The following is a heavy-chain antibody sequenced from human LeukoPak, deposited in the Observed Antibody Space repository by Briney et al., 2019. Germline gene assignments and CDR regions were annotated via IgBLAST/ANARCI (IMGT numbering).Heavy chain of an antibody. CDR1: GGSISSYY. Sequence: SETLSLTCTVSGGSISSYYWSWIRQPPGKGLEWIGSIYYSGSTNYNPSLKSRVTISVDTSKNQFSLKLSSVTAADMAVYYCARHYYNPRRLLYYFDYWGQGTLVTVSS. J-gene: IGHJ4*02. CDR3: ARHYYNPRRLLYYFDY. V-gene: IGHV4-59*08. D-gene: IGHD3-10*01. CDR2: IYYSGST.